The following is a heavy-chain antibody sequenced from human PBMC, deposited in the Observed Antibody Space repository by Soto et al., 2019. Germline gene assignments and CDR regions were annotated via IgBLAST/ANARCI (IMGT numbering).Heavy chain of an antibody. V-gene: IGHV1-18*01. Sequence: GTSVKVTCKDSGYTFTSNGSSWVRQAPGQGLEWMGWISAYNGNTNYAQKLQGRVTMTTDTSTSTAYMELRSLRSDDTAVYYCARDLYVWGSYRPKGSFDYWGQGTLVTVSS. D-gene: IGHD3-16*02. CDR3: ARDLYVWGSYRPKGSFDY. J-gene: IGHJ4*02. CDR1: GYTFTSNG. CDR2: ISAYNGNT.